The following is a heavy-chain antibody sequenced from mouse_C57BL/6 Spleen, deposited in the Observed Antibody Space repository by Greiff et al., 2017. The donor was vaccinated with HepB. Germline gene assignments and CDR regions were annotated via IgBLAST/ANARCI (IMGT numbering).Heavy chain of an antibody. Sequence: VMLVESGGGLVKPGGSLKLSCAASGFTFSSYAMSWVRQTPEKRLEWVATISDGGSYTYYPDNVKGRFTISRDNAKNNLYLQMSHLKSEDTAMYYCARGDYYGSHYFDYWGQGTTLTVSS. J-gene: IGHJ2*01. CDR1: GFTFSSYA. D-gene: IGHD1-1*01. CDR3: ARGDYYGSHYFDY. CDR2: ISDGGSYT. V-gene: IGHV5-4*03.